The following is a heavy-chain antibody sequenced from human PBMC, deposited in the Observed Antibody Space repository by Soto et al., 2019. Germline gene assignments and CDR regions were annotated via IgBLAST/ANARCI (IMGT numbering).Heavy chain of an antibody. Sequence: QITLKESGPTLLKPTQTLTLTCTFSGFSLSTSGVGVGWIRQPPGKALEWLALIYWDEDKRYSPSLKSRLTITKHTPKNQGVLTMPNVDPVDTATYYCAHRRGRILWFGELLTGADNDAFDIWGQGTMVTVSS. V-gene: IGHV2-5*02. CDR3: AHRRGRILWFGELLTGADNDAFDI. D-gene: IGHD3-10*01. CDR1: GFSLSTSGVG. J-gene: IGHJ3*02. CDR2: IYWDEDK.